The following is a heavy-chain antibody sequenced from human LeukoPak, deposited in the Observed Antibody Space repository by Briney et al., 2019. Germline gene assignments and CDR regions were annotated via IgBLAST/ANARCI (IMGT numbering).Heavy chain of an antibody. V-gene: IGHV4-4*09. J-gene: IGHJ4*02. CDR2: IYTSGST. CDR1: GGSISSYY. CDR3: ARHGSYGSFDY. Sequence: PSETLSLTCTVSGGSISSYYWSWIRQPPGKGLEWIGYIYTSGSTNYNPSLMSRVTISVDTSKNQLSLKLSSVTAADTAVYYCARHGSYGSFDYWGQGTLVTVSS. D-gene: IGHD3-10*01.